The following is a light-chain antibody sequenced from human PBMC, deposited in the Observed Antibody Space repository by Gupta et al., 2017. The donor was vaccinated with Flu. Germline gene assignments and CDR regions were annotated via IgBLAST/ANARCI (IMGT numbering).Light chain of an antibody. V-gene: IGKV1-33*01. Sequence: DIRMTQSPSSLSASVGDRVTITCQASQAISTNLHWYQQKPGRAPKLLIYDASNLQTGVPSRFSGSGSGTDFTFTISSLQPEDFATYYCQQHDDLPRGTFGGGTRVEIK. CDR1: QAISTN. CDR3: QQHDDLPRGT. J-gene: IGKJ4*01. CDR2: DAS.